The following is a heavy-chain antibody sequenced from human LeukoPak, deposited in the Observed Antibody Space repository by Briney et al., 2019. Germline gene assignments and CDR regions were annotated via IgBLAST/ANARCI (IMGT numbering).Heavy chain of an antibody. CDR3: ARVKRGATTWFDP. V-gene: IGHV1-2*02. CDR2: INPNSGGT. D-gene: IGHD3-10*01. CDR1: GYTFTGYY. J-gene: IGHJ5*02. Sequence: ASVKVSCKASGYTFTGYYMHWVRQAPGQGLEWMGWINPNSGGTNYAQKFQGRVAMTRDTSISTAYMELSRLRSDDTAVYYCARVKRGATTWFDPWGQGTLVTVSS.